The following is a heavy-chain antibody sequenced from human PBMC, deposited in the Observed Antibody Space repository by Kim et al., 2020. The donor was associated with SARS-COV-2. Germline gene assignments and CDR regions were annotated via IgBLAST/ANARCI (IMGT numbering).Heavy chain of an antibody. CDR2: RGGP. Sequence: RGGPTSTPSLKSRVTISVDTSKNQFSLKLSSVTDADTAVYYCARGWAIDYWGQGTLVTVSS. J-gene: IGHJ4*02. CDR3: ARGWAIDY. D-gene: IGHD7-27*01. V-gene: IGHV4-59*09.